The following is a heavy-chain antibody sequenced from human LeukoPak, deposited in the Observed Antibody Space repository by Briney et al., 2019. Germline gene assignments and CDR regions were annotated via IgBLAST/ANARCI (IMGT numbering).Heavy chain of an antibody. V-gene: IGHV3-48*03. CDR2: ISSSGSTI. J-gene: IGHJ4*02. Sequence: GGSLRLSCAASGFTFSSYEMNWVRQAPGKGLEWVSYISSSGSTIYYADSVKGRFTISRDNAKNSLYLQMNSLRAEDTAVYYCARTTTVPAIDYWGQGTLVTVSS. CDR3: ARTTTVPAIDY. CDR1: GFTFSSYE. D-gene: IGHD4-17*01.